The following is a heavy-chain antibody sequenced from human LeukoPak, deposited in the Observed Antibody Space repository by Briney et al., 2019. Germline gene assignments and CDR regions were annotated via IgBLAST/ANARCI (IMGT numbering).Heavy chain of an antibody. CDR2: ISSSSSYI. CDR1: GFTFSSYS. J-gene: IGHJ4*02. D-gene: IGHD2-2*01. Sequence: GGSLRLSCAASGFTFSSYSMNWVRQAPGKGLEWVSSISSSSSYIYYADSVKGRFTISRDNAKNSLYLQMNSLRVEDTAVYYCARELRDIVVVPAAIAYWGQGTLATVSS. V-gene: IGHV3-21*01. CDR3: ARELRDIVVVPAAIAY.